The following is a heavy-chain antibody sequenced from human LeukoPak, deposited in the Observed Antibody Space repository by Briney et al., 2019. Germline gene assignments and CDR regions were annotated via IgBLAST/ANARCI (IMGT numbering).Heavy chain of an antibody. CDR3: AKGPRRSPAANFDY. J-gene: IGHJ4*02. Sequence: GGSLRLSCAASGFTVSSNYMSWVRQAPGKGLEWVSVIYSGGSTYYADSVKGRFTISRDNSKNTLYLQMNSLRAEDTAVYYCAKGPRRSPAANFDYWGRGTLVTVSS. CDR2: IYSGGST. CDR1: GFTVSSNY. V-gene: IGHV3-53*01. D-gene: IGHD2-2*01.